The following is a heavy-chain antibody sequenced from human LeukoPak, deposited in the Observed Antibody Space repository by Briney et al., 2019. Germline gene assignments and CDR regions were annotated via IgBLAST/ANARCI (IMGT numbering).Heavy chain of an antibody. J-gene: IGHJ6*02. CDR2: FDPEDCET. CDR1: GYTLTELS. Sequence: EASVKVSCKVSGYTLTELSMHWVRQAPGKGLEWMGGFDPEDCETIYAQKFQGRVTMTEDTSTDTAYMDLSSLRSEDTAVYYCATEGGDYVGSYYHYGMDVWGQGTTVTVSS. CDR3: ATEGGDYVGSYYHYGMDV. D-gene: IGHD4-17*01. V-gene: IGHV1-24*01.